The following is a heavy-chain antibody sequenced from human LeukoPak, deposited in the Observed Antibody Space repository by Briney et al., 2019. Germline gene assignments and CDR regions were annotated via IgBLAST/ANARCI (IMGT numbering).Heavy chain of an antibody. D-gene: IGHD4-17*01. Sequence: ASLKVSCKASGYTLTSYDIDWVLQVTGQGLEWMGWMNPNSGNTGYAQKFQGRVTMTRNTSISTAYMELSSLRSEGTAVYCCAAASTTVTTSPTFDYWGQGTLVTVSS. CDR2: MNPNSGNT. CDR1: GYTLTSYD. V-gene: IGHV1-8*01. CDR3: AAASTTVTTSPTFDY. J-gene: IGHJ4*02.